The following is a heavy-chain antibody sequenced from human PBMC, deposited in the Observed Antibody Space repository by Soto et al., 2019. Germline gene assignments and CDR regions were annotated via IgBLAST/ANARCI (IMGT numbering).Heavy chain of an antibody. D-gene: IGHD1-1*01. J-gene: IGHJ4*02. Sequence: ASVKVSCKASGYTFTGYYMHWVRQAPGQGLEWMGWISAYNGNTNYAQKLQGRVTMTTDTSTSTAYMELRSLRSDDTAVYYCARARGQLERPNFDYWGQGTLVTVSS. CDR3: ARARGQLERPNFDY. V-gene: IGHV1-18*04. CDR1: GYTFTGYY. CDR2: ISAYNGNT.